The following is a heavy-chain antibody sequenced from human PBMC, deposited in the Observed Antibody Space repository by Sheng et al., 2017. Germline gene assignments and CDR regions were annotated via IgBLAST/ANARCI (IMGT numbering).Heavy chain of an antibody. CDR2: IWYDGSNE. CDR3: ARNDPDSAMGRLGY. J-gene: IGHJ4*02. D-gene: IGHD5-18*01. CDR1: GFIFSNYG. Sequence: QVQLVESGGGVVQPGRSLRLSCAASGFIFSNYGMHWVRQAPGKGLEWVAVIWYDGSNEYYADSVKGRFTISRDNSENTLYLQMNSLRAEDTAVYYCARNDPDSAMGRLGYWGQGTLVTVSS. V-gene: IGHV3-33*01.